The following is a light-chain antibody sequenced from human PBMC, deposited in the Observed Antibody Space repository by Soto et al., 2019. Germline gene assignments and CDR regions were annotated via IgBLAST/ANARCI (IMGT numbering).Light chain of an antibody. Sequence: EIVLTQSPATLSLSVGERVTLSCRASQGVSSYLAWYQQKPGQAPRLLIYDASNRATGIPARFSGSGPGTDFTLTISSLEPEDFAVYYCQQRSNCLYTFGQGTKLEIK. V-gene: IGKV3D-11*01. CDR2: DAS. CDR3: QQRSNCLYT. J-gene: IGKJ2*01. CDR1: QGVSSY.